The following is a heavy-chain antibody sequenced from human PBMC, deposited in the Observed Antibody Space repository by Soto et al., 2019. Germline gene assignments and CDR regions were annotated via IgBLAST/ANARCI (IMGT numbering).Heavy chain of an antibody. V-gene: IGHV1-18*01. CDR3: ARERQWESLPY. CDR1: GYTFRNYG. Sequence: QVQLVQSGAEVKKPGASVKVSCEAYGYTFRNYGITWVRQAPGQGLEWMGWVSAYNRNTNYAQKFQERVTMTTDTSTSTAYMELRSLRSDDTAIYCFARERQWESLPYWGQGTLVTVSS. CDR2: VSAYNRNT. D-gene: IGHD1-26*01. J-gene: IGHJ4*02.